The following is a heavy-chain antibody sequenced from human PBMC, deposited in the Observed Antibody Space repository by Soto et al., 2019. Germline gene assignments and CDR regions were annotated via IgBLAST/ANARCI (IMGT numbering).Heavy chain of an antibody. CDR1: GYTFTSYG. CDR3: ARERKSSPDGGYGMDV. V-gene: IGHV1-18*04. J-gene: IGHJ6*02. Sequence: QVQLVQSGAEVKKPGASVKVSCKASGYTFTSYGISWVRQAPGQGLEWMGWISAYNGNTNYAQKLQGIVTMTTDTSPSTAYMELRSLRSDDTAVYYCARERKSSPDGGYGMDVWGQVTTVTVSS. D-gene: IGHD6-13*01. CDR2: ISAYNGNT.